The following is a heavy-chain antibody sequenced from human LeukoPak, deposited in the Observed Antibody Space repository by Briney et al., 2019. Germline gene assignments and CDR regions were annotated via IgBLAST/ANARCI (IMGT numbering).Heavy chain of an antibody. D-gene: IGHD3-22*01. J-gene: IGHJ4*02. CDR3: ARRDADSTGYLYYFDY. CDR2: IFYTGRT. CDR1: GGSIGTYY. Sequence: SETLSLTCTVSGGSIGTYYWSWIRQPPGQGLEWLGDIFYTGRTNYNPSLKSRVAILVDTSKKQFSLKLSSVTAADTALYYCARRDADSTGYLYYFDYWGQGTLVTVSS. V-gene: IGHV4-59*08.